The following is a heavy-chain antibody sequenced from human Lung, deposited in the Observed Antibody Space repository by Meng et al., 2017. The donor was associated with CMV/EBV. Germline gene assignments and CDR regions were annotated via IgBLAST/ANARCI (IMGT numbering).Heavy chain of an antibody. CDR3: AKSSDNGWSS. CDR2: VNPISDDT. J-gene: IGHJ4*01. D-gene: IGHD6-19*01. CDR1: GYSFSGFY. Sequence: AHLVQSGAEVKGPGASVKISCQASGYSFSGFYLNWARQAPGHGLEWLGRVNPISDDTHLAQKFEGRITVTRGATINTAFMELTRLRPDDTAVYYCAKSSDNGWSSWGPGTLVTVSS. V-gene: IGHV1-2*06.